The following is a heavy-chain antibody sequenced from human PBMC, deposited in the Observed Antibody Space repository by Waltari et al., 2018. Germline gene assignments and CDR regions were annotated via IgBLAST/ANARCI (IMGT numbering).Heavy chain of an antibody. V-gene: IGHV3-53*01. Sequence: VHVEESGGGLLQPGGSLRLSCAASGFTVSGSHRAWVRQAPGKGLEWVSLIYSGGDTYYADSVKGRFTISRDNSKNMVYLQMNSLRADDTAVYYCARETGVAVAGYGLDIWGQGTTVTVSS. CDR1: GFTVSGSH. J-gene: IGHJ6*02. D-gene: IGHD2-15*01. CDR2: IYSGGDT. CDR3: ARETGVAVAGYGLDI.